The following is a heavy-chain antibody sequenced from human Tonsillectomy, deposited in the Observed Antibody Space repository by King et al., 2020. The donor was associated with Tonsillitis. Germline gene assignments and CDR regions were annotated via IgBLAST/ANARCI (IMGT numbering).Heavy chain of an antibody. D-gene: IGHD4-17*01. CDR3: ASYLDYGDYVGWFDP. Sequence: VQLVESGGGVVQPGRSLRLSCAASGFTFSSYAMHWVRQAPGKGLEWVAVISYDRSDKYYADSVKGRFTFSRDNSKNTLYLQMNSLRAEDTAVYYCASYLDYGDYVGWFDPWGQGTLVTVSS. J-gene: IGHJ5*02. CDR1: GFTFSSYA. CDR2: ISYDRSDK. V-gene: IGHV3-30*04.